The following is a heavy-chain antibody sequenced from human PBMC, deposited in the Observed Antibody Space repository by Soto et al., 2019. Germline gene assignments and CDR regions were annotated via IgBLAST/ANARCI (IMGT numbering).Heavy chain of an antibody. J-gene: IGHJ3*02. Sequence: QVQLQQWGAGLLKPSETLSLTCAVYGGSFSGYYWSWIRQPPGKGLEWIGEINHSGSTNYNPSLKRRVTISVYTSKNQFSLKLSAVTAADTAVYYCARGQPASNHAFDIWCQGTMVTVSS. CDR1: GGSFSGYY. V-gene: IGHV4-34*01. D-gene: IGHD3-3*02. CDR2: INHSGST. CDR3: ARGQPASNHAFDI.